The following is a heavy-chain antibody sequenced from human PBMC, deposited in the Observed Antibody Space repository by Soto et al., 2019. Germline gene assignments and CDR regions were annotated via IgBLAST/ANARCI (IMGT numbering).Heavy chain of an antibody. J-gene: IGHJ6*02. Sequence: PGESLKISCKGSGYSFTSYWISWVRQMPGKGLEWMGRIDPSDSYTNYSPSFQGHVTISADKSISTAYLQWSSLKASDTAMYYCARRHPVGGYSSGMDVWGQGTTVTVS. D-gene: IGHD5-18*01. V-gene: IGHV5-10-1*01. CDR3: ARRHPVGGYSSGMDV. CDR2: IDPSDSYT. CDR1: GYSFTSYW.